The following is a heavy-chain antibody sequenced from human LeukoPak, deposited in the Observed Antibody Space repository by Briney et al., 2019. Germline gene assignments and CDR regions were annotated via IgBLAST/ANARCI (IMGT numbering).Heavy chain of an antibody. CDR2: IYYSGST. V-gene: IGHV4-31*03. D-gene: IGHD3-22*01. J-gene: IGHJ3*02. Sequence: PSETLSLTCTVSGGSISSGGYYWSWIRQHPGTGLEWIGYIYYSGSTYYNPSLKSRVTISVDTSKNQFSLKLSSVTAADTAVYYCARTNYYDSSGPSPDAFDIWGQGTMVTVSS. CDR1: GGSISSGGYY. CDR3: ARTNYYDSSGPSPDAFDI.